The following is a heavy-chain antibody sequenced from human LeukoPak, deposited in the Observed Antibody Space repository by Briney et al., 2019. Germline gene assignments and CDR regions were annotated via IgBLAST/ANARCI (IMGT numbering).Heavy chain of an antibody. D-gene: IGHD4-17*01. J-gene: IGHJ4*02. CDR1: GFTFSSYS. Sequence: GGSLRLSCAASGFTFSSYSMNWVRQAPGKGLEWVAVISYDGSNKYYADSVKGRFTISRDNSKNTLYLQMNSLRAEDTAVYYCARGPEPDYGDYVLDYWGQGTLVTVSS. CDR2: ISYDGSNK. CDR3: ARGPEPDYGDYVLDY. V-gene: IGHV3-30*03.